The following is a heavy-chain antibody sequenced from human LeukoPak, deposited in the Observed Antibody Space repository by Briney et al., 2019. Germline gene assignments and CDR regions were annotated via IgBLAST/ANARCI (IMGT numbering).Heavy chain of an antibody. D-gene: IGHD3-16*01. CDR1: GGSFSGYY. CDR3: ARGQYDYVWGSTGFCFDY. J-gene: IGHJ4*02. Sequence: SETLSLTCAVYGGSFSGYYWSWIRQPPGKGLGWIGEINHSGSTNYNPSLKSRVTISVDTSKNQFSLKLSSVTAADTAVYYCARGQYDYVWGSTGFCFDYWGQGTLVTVSS. CDR2: INHSGST. V-gene: IGHV4-34*01.